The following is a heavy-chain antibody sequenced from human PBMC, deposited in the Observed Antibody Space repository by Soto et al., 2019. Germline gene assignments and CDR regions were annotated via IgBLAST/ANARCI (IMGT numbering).Heavy chain of an antibody. CDR1: GFTFNRYN. CDR3: ARDLPRH. J-gene: IGHJ4*02. CDR2: ISTSSSTI. Sequence: GGSLRLSCVASGFTFNRYNMIWVRQAPGKGLEWISYISTSSSTIYYADSVKGRFTVSRDNAKNSLYLQMNSLRAEDTAVYYCARDLPRHWGQGTLVTVSS. V-gene: IGHV3-48*01.